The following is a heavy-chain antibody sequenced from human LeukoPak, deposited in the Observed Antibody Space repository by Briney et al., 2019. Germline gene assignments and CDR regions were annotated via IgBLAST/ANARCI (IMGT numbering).Heavy chain of an antibody. V-gene: IGHV4-59*01. D-gene: IGHD3-3*01. CDR3: ARAGITIFGVVVPDWYFDL. J-gene: IGHJ2*01. CDR1: GGSFGNYY. Sequence: PSETLSLTCNVSGGSFGNYYWNWIRQPPGKGLEWIGYIYYSGSTNYHPSRNSRDTISVDPPKNQFSLKLSSVTAADTAVYYCARAGITIFGVVVPDWYFDLWGRGTLVTVSS. CDR2: IYYSGST.